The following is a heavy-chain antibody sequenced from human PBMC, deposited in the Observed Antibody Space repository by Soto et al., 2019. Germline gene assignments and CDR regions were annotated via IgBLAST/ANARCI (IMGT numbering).Heavy chain of an antibody. CDR2: ISGGGDST. D-gene: IGHD6-6*01. CDR1: GVFFSNYH. Sequence: EVQLFDSGGALVQPGGSLRLSCAASGVFFSNYHMSWVRQSPGKGLQWVAAISGGGDSTYYADSVKGRFTISRDNSENTLWLQLNSLRAGDTAVYYCVKYGGAAARPTFYYGLDVWGQGTTVTVSS. CDR3: VKYGGAAARPTFYYGLDV. J-gene: IGHJ6*02. V-gene: IGHV3-23*01.